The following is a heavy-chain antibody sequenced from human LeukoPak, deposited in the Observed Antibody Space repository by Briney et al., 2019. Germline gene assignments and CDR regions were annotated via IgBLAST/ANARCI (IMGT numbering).Heavy chain of an antibody. V-gene: IGHV3-53*01. J-gene: IGHJ4*02. CDR1: RFTVSGNS. Sequence: PGGSLRLSCTVSRFTVSGNSMSWVRQAPGKGLEWVSFIYSGGNTHYSDSVKGRFTISRDNSKNTLYLQMNSLRAEDTAVYYCARRAGDYSHPYDYWGQGTLVTVSS. D-gene: IGHD3-22*01. CDR2: IYSGGNT. CDR3: ARRAGDYSHPYDY.